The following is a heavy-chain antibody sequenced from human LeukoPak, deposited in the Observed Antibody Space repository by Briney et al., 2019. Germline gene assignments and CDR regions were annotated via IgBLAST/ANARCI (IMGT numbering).Heavy chain of an antibody. J-gene: IGHJ3*02. D-gene: IGHD2-2*02. V-gene: IGHV4-4*07. Sequence: PSETLYLICTVSGGSSSSNYWSWIRQPAGKGLEWIARMYVSGSTDYNPSLKSRVTMSVDTSKNQFSLQLNSVTAADTAVYYCARSYCSNTSRYRNAFDIWGQGTMVTVSS. CDR1: GGSSSSNY. CDR3: ARSYCSNTSRYRNAFDI. CDR2: MYVSGST.